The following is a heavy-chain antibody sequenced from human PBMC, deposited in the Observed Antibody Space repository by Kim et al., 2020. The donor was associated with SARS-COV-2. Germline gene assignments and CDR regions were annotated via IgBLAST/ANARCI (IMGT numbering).Heavy chain of an antibody. D-gene: IGHD1-26*01. J-gene: IGHJ5*02. V-gene: IGHV4-4*02. CDR2: ISHSGNT. CDR3: ARLDSDRGGYYWFDP. Sequence: SETLSLTCGVSGGSISSGTWWSWVRQPPETGLEWIGEISHSGNTNYNPSLRSRVTISVDKSKNQFSLSLNSVTAADTAVYYCARLDSDRGGYYWFDPWGQGTLVPVP. CDR1: GGSISSGTW.